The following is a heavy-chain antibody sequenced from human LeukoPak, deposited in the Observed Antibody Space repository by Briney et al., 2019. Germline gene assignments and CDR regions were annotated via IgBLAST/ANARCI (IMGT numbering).Heavy chain of an antibody. Sequence: SETLSLTCAVYGGSFSGYYWSWLRQPPGKGLEWIGEINHSGSTNYNPSLKSRVTISVDTSKNQFSLKLSSVTAADTAVYYCARSDFWSGYPFTHWGQGTLVTVSS. CDR2: INHSGST. D-gene: IGHD3-3*01. J-gene: IGHJ1*01. V-gene: IGHV4-34*01. CDR1: GGSFSGYY. CDR3: ARSDFWSGYPFTH.